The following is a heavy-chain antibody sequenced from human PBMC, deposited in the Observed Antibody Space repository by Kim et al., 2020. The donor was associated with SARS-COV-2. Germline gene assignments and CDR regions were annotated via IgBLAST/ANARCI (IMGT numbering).Heavy chain of an antibody. Sequence: GGSLRLSCAASGFTFSSYAMHWVRQAPGKGLEWVAVISYDGSNKYYADSVKGRFTISRDNSKNTLYLQMNSLRAEDTAVYYCARGHLYSSGWYVYSFDYWGQGALVTVSS. J-gene: IGHJ4*02. CDR2: ISYDGSNK. V-gene: IGHV3-30*04. D-gene: IGHD6-19*01. CDR1: GFTFSSYA. CDR3: ARGHLYSSGWYVYSFDY.